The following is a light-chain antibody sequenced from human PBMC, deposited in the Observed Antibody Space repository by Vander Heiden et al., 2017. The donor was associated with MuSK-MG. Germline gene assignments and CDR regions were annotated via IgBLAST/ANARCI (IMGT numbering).Light chain of an antibody. V-gene: IGKV1-9*01. J-gene: IGKJ4*01. CDR1: QGIRSF. CDR2: VAS. CDR3: QQLNSYPLA. Sequence: DIQLTQSPSFLSASVGDRVTITCRASQGIRSFLAWYQQKPGKAPKLLIYVASTLQRGVPSRFSGSGSGTDLTLTISSLQPEDFATYYCQQLNSYPLAFGGGTKVEIK.